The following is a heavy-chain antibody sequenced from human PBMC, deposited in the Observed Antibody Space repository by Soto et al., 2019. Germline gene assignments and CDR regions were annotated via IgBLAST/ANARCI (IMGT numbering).Heavy chain of an antibody. CDR2: IYYSGST. Sequence: SETLSLTCTVSGGSISSGDYYWSWIRQHPGKGLEWIGYIYYSGSTYYNPSLKSRVTISVDTSKNQFSLKLSSVTAADTAVYYCARDRGGLATGRFDYWGQGTLVTVSS. D-gene: IGHD2-15*01. J-gene: IGHJ4*02. CDR1: GGSISSGDYY. CDR3: ARDRGGLATGRFDY. V-gene: IGHV4-31*03.